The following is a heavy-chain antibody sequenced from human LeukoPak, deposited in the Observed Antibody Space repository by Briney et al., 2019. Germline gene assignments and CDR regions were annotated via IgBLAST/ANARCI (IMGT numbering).Heavy chain of an antibody. J-gene: IGHJ5*02. V-gene: IGHV1-2*02. CDR3: ARVPAASYNWFDP. CDR2: INPNSGGT. D-gene: IGHD2-2*01. CDR1: GYTFTGYY. Sequence: ASVKVSCKASGYTFTGYYMHWVRQAPGQGLEWMGWINPNSGGTNYAQKFQGRVTMTRDTSISTAYIELSRLRSDDTAVYYCARVPAASYNWFDPWGQGTLVTVSS.